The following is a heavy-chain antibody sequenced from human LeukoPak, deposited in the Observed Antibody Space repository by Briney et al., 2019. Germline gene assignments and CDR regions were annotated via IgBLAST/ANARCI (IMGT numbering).Heavy chain of an antibody. J-gene: IGHJ4*02. CDR1: GFTFSSYS. CDR2: ISSSSSTI. V-gene: IGHV3-48*01. CDR3: ARDRSVLLWFGELSPFFDY. Sequence: GGSLRLSCAASGFTFSSYSMNWVRQAPGKGLEWVSYISSSSSTIYYADSVKGRFTISRDNAKNSLYLQMNSLRAEDTAVYYCARDRSVLLWFGELSPFFDYWGQGTLVTVSS. D-gene: IGHD3-10*01.